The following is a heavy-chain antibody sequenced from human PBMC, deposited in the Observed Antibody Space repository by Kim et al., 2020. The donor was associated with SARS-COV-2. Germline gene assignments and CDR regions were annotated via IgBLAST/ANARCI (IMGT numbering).Heavy chain of an antibody. D-gene: IGHD2-15*01. CDR1: GFTFSSYA. CDR2: ISYDGSNK. Sequence: GGSLRLSCAASGFTFSSYAMHWVRQAPGKGLEWVAVISYDGSNKYYADSVKGRFTISRDNSKNTLYLQMNSLRAEDTAVYYCARGYCSGGSCSGVDYWGQGTLVTVSS. V-gene: IGHV3-30*04. CDR3: ARGYCSGGSCSGVDY. J-gene: IGHJ4*02.